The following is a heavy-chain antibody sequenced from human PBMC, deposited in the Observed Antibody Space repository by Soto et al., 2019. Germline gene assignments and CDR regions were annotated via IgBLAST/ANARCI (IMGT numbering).Heavy chain of an antibody. CDR1: GGSVNIGTHY. J-gene: IGHJ4*02. Sequence: QVQLQESCPGLVKPSETLSLTCTVPGGSVNIGTHYWSWIRQPPGKGLEWIGFIHYSGSTNYHPSLTGRVTMSVDTSKNQFSLKLTSVNTADTAIYYCTRGGDPYKTGHWGQGTLVTVSS. V-gene: IGHV4-61*01. CDR2: IHYSGST. CDR3: TRGGDPYKTGH. D-gene: IGHD2-21*01.